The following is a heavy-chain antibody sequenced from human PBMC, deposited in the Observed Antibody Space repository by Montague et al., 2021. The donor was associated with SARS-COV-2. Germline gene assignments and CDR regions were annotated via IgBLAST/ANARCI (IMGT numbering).Heavy chain of an antibody. Sequence: CAISGDSVVEHRRRSEEHTSELQSHRDFVCRLQHKKKRKSDYARSVKSRIAINPDTSKNQFSLQLSSVTPEDTALYYCVRGIESAGSYDYWGQGTLVTVS. CDR1: GDSVVEHRRR. CDR3: VRGIESAGSYDY. D-gene: IGHD6-13*01. J-gene: IGHJ4*02. CDR2: LQHKKKRKS. V-gene: IGHV6-1*01.